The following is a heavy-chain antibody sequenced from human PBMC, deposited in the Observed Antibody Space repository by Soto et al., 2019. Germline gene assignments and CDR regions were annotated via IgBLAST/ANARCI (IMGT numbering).Heavy chain of an antibody. Sequence: QVQLQESGPGLVKPSETLSLTCTVSGGSISSYFWSWIRQPPGKGLEWIGYIYYSGSTNYNPSLKSRVTISVDTSKNQITLKLSSVTAADTAVYYCARVWGGAFDIWGQGTMVTVSS. D-gene: IGHD3-10*01. CDR3: ARVWGGAFDI. CDR1: GGSISSYF. V-gene: IGHV4-59*01. J-gene: IGHJ3*02. CDR2: IYYSGST.